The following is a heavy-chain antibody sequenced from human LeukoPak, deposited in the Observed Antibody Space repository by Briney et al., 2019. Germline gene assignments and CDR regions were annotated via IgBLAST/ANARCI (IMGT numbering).Heavy chain of an antibody. Sequence: PGGSLRLSCAASGFTFSSYGMQWVRQAPGKGLEWVAFIRYDGSNKYHADSVKGRFTISRDNSKNTLYLQMNSLRAEDTAVYYCAKDLLVATIGGGYFDYWGQGTLVTVSS. CDR3: AKDLLVATIGGGYFDY. CDR2: IRYDGSNK. J-gene: IGHJ4*02. D-gene: IGHD5-12*01. CDR1: GFTFSSYG. V-gene: IGHV3-30*02.